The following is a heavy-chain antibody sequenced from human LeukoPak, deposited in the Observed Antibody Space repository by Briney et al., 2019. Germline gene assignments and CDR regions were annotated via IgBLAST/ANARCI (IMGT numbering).Heavy chain of an antibody. CDR2: ISGSGGST. CDR3: AKDRLITYYYDSSGAPVDY. D-gene: IGHD3-22*01. V-gene: IGHV3-23*01. CDR1: GFTFSSYA. Sequence: GGSMRLSCAASGFTFSSYAMSWVRQAPGKGLEWVSAISGSGGSTYYADSVKGRSTISRDNSKNTLYLQMNSLRAEDTAVYYCAKDRLITYYYDSSGAPVDYWGQGTLVTVSS. J-gene: IGHJ4*02.